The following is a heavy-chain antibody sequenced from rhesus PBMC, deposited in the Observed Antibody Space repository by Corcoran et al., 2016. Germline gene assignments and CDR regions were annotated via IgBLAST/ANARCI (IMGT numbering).Heavy chain of an antibody. D-gene: IGHD1-44*01. CDR2: IYGSGWST. CDR3: ARGRTREDIPFFDY. V-gene: IGHV4-93*01. J-gene: IGHJ4*01. Sequence: QVQLQESGPAVVKPSETLSLTCAVSGGSISSSNWWSWIRQSPGRGLEWIGGIYGSGWSTEYNPHLRSRVTISKDTYKNQVSLKLSSVTAADTAVYYCARGRTREDIPFFDYWGQGVLVTVSS. CDR1: GGSISSSNW.